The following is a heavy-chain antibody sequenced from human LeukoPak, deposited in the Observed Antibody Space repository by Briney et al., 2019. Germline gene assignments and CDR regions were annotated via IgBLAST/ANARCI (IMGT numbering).Heavy chain of an antibody. CDR2: ISSSTSTI. Sequence: PGGSLRLSCAAPGFTFSSYGMNWVRQAPGKGLEWLSYISSSTSTIYYADSVKGRFTISRDNAKNSLYLQMNSLRDEDTAVYYCARARSSGYYNHFDYWGQGTLVTVSS. D-gene: IGHD3-22*01. CDR1: GFTFSSYG. V-gene: IGHV3-48*02. J-gene: IGHJ4*02. CDR3: ARARSSGYYNHFDY.